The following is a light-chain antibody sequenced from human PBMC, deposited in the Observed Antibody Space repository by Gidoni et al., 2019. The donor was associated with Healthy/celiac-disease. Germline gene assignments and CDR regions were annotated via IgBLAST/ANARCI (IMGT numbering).Light chain of an antibody. CDR2: SNN. CDR3: AAWDDSLNGPV. J-gene: IGLJ2*01. V-gene: IGLV1-44*01. Sequence: QSVLTQPPSASGPPGQRVTISCSGSSSNIGSNTVNWYQQRPGTAPKLLIYSNNQRPSGVPDRFSGSKSGTSASLAISGLQSEDAAYYYCAAWDDSLNGPVFGGGTKLTVL. CDR1: SSNIGSNT.